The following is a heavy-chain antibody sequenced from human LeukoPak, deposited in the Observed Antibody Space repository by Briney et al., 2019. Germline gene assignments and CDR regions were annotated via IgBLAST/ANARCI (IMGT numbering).Heavy chain of an antibody. CDR2: ISGSGGST. V-gene: IGHV3-23*01. D-gene: IGHD5-18*01. CDR1: GFTVSSNY. CDR3: AKRRGYSYGYAPYYYGMDV. J-gene: IGHJ6*02. Sequence: GGSLRLSCAASGFTVSSNYMSWVRQAPGKGLEWVSAISGSGGSTYYADSVKGRFTISRDNSKNTLYLQMNSLRAEDTAVYYCAKRRGYSYGYAPYYYGMDVWGQGTTVTVSS.